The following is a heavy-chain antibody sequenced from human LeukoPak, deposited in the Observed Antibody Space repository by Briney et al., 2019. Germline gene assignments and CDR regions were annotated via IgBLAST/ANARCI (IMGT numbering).Heavy chain of an antibody. V-gene: IGHV1-2*04. CDR3: ARVGTPTRYCSGGSCYLGY. D-gene: IGHD2-15*01. Sequence: ASVKVSCKASGYTFTGYYMHWVRQAPGQGLEWMGWINPNSGGTNYAQKFQGWVTMTRDTSISTAYVELSRLRSDDTAVYYCARVGTPTRYCSGGSCYLGYWGQGTLVTVSS. CDR1: GYTFTGYY. J-gene: IGHJ4*02. CDR2: INPNSGGT.